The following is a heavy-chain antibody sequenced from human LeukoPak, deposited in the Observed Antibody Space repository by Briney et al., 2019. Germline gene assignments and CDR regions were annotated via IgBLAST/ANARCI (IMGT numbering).Heavy chain of an antibody. CDR1: GFTFSSYA. V-gene: IGHV3-30*04. D-gene: IGHD5-12*01. J-gene: IGHJ4*02. CDR3: ARSRGGYEGYYFDY. Sequence: PGGSLRLSCAASGFTFSSYAMHWVRQAPGKGLEWVAVISYDGSNKYYADSVKGRFTISRDNSKNTLYLQMNSLRAEDTAVYYCARSRGGYEGYYFDYWGQGTLVTVSS. CDR2: ISYDGSNK.